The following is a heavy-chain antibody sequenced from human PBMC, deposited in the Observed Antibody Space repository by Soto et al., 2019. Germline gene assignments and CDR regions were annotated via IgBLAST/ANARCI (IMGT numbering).Heavy chain of an antibody. CDR1: GDSVSSNSAA. J-gene: IGHJ4*01. D-gene: IGHD3-3*01. CDR2: TYYRSKWSY. Sequence: PSQTLSLTCAISGDSVSSNSAAWNWIRQSPSRGLEWLGRTYYRSKWSYDYALSVKSRITINPDTSKNQFSLHLNSVTPEDTALYYCARDGGTDDDFWDYWGQGTLVTVSS. CDR3: ARDGGTDDDFWDY. V-gene: IGHV6-1*01.